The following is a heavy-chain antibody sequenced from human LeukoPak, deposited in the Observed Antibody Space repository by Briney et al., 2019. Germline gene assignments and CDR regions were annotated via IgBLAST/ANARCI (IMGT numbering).Heavy chain of an antibody. J-gene: IGHJ4*02. V-gene: IGHV3-53*05. CDR1: GFTVSNNY. CDR2: ISGSGGST. CDR3: AREQLAAFDY. D-gene: IGHD6-6*01. Sequence: QPGGSLRLSCAASGFTVSNNYMSWVRQAPGKGLEWVSAISGSGGSTYYADSVKGRFTISRDNSKNTLYLQMNSLRAEDTAVYYCAREQLAAFDYWGQGTLVTVSS.